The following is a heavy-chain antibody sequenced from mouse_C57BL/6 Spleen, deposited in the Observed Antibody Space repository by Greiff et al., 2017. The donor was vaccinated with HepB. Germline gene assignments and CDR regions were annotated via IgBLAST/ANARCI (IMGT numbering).Heavy chain of an antibody. Sequence: VQLQQPGAELVKPGASVKLSCKASGYTFTSYWMHWVKQRPGPGLEWIGMIHPNSGSTNYNEKFKSKATLTVDKSSSTAYMQLSSLTSEESAVYYCARGSSGDGWFAYWGQGTLVTVSA. CDR3: ARGSSGDGWFAY. CDR2: IHPNSGST. J-gene: IGHJ3*01. CDR1: GYTFTSYW. V-gene: IGHV1-64*01. D-gene: IGHD3-2*02.